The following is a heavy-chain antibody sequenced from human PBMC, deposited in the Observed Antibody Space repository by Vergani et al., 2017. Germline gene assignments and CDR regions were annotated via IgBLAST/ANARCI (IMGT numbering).Heavy chain of an antibody. D-gene: IGHD2-15*01. CDR3: ARSRPYCTSGSCPAI. V-gene: IGHV4-61*02. CDR2: IHTGGST. CDR1: GESIRSGSHY. J-gene: IGHJ4*02. Sequence: QVQMQESGPGLLKPSQTLSLTCTVSGESIRSGSHYWSWIRQPAGKGPEWIGHIHTGGSTDLNPSFKSRVSISVDTSKSQFSLKLNSVTVAETAVYYCARSRPYCTSGSCPAIWGQGTLVTVSS.